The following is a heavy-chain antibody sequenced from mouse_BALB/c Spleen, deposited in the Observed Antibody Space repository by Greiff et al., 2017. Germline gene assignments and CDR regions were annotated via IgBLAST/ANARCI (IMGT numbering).Heavy chain of an antibody. J-gene: IGHJ3*01. CDR3: VREAYYDSWFAY. Sequence: EVKLVETGGGLVQPKGSLKLSCAASGFTFNTNAMNWVRQAPGKGLEWVARIRSNSNNYATYYADSVKDRFTISRDDSQSMLYLQMNNLKTEDTAMYYCVREAYYDSWFAYWGQGTLVTVSA. CDR2: IRSNSNNYAT. V-gene: IGHV10S3*01. CDR1: GFTFNTNA. D-gene: IGHD2-4*01.